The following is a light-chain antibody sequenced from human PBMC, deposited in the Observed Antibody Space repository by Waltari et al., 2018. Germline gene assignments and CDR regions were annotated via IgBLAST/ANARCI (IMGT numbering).Light chain of an antibody. CDR2: GAV. J-gene: IGKJ2*01. CDR3: QHYNNWPYT. V-gene: IGKV3-15*01. CDR1: QNVRSN. Sequence: EIVMTQSPGTLSVSPGERATLSCRASQNVRSNFAWYQQKPGQAPRLIIYGAVTRGTDVPARFSASGSGTEFTLTISSVQSEDFAVYYCQHYNNWPYTFGQGTKLEI.